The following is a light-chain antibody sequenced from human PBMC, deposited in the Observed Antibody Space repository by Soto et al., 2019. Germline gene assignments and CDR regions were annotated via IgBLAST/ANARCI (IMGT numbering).Light chain of an antibody. V-gene: IGKV3-11*01. CDR2: DAF. CDR3: QQRSHWPPVT. J-gene: IGKJ4*01. Sequence: EIVLTQSPGTLSLSPGERATLSCRASQSVGSYLAWYQQKPGQAPRLLIYDAFNRATGVPARFSGSGSGTDFTLTISSLEPEDFAVYYCQQRSHWPPVTFGGGTKVEI. CDR1: QSVGSY.